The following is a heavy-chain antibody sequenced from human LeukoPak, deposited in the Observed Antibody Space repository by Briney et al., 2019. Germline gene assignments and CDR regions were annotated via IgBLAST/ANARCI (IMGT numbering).Heavy chain of an antibody. CDR1: GFTFSSYA. V-gene: IGHV3-30*04. J-gene: IGHJ4*02. Sequence: GGSLILSCAASGFTFSSYAMHWVRQAPGKGLEWVAVISYDGSNKYYADSVKGRFTISRDNSKNTLYLQMNSLRAEDTAVYYCARDRIDSSGYCPDYWGQGTLVTVSS. CDR3: ARDRIDSSGYCPDY. D-gene: IGHD3-22*01. CDR2: ISYDGSNK.